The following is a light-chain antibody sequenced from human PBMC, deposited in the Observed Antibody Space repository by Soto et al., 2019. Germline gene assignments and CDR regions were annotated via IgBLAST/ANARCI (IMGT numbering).Light chain of an antibody. CDR2: EVS. J-gene: IGLJ2*01. V-gene: IGLV2-8*01. Sequence: QSALTQPPSASGSPGQSVTISCTGPSSDVGGYNYVSWYQQHPGKAPKLMIYEVSKRPSGVPDRFSGSKSGNTASLTVSGLQAEDEAGYYCSSYAGSNNPVVFGGGTKLTVL. CDR3: SSYAGSNNPVV. CDR1: SSDVGGYNY.